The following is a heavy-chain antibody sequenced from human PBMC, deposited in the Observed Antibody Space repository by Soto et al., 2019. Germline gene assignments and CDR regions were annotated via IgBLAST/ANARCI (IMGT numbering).Heavy chain of an antibody. Sequence: ASVKVFCKASGYTFTSYDINWVRQATGQGLEWMGWMNPNSGNTGYAQKFQGRVTMTRNTSISTAYMELSSLRSEDTAVYYCARGPASSGWTYYYYYYMDVWGKGTTVTVSS. CDR3: ARGPASSGWTYYYYYYMDV. J-gene: IGHJ6*03. CDR1: GYTFTSYD. CDR2: MNPNSGNT. D-gene: IGHD6-19*01. V-gene: IGHV1-8*01.